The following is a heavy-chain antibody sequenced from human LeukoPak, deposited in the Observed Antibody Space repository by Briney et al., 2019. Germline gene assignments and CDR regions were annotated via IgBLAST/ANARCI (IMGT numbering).Heavy chain of an antibody. CDR1: GYSISSSNW. J-gene: IGHJ4*02. CDR3: ARDREYSYGYFDY. D-gene: IGHD5-18*01. Sequence: SETLSLTCAVSGYSISSSNWWGWIRQPPGKGLEWIGTIFYSGSAYYNPSLKSRVTISVDTSRNQFSLKLSSVTAADTAVYYCARDREYSYGYFDYWGQGTLVTVSS. CDR2: IFYSGSA. V-gene: IGHV4-28*03.